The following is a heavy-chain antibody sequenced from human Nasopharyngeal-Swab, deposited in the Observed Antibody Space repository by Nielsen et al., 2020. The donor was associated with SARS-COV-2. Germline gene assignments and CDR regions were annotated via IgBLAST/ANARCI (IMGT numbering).Heavy chain of an antibody. V-gene: IGHV5-10-1*01. J-gene: IGHJ4*02. CDR2: IDPGDSYT. D-gene: IGHD3-22*01. Sequence: VRQMPGKGLEWMGRIDPGDSYTNYSPSFQGHVTISADKSISTAYLQWSSLKASDTAMYYCARHPYYDSSGYSPLYFDYWGQGTLVTVSS. CDR3: ARHPYYDSSGYSPLYFDY.